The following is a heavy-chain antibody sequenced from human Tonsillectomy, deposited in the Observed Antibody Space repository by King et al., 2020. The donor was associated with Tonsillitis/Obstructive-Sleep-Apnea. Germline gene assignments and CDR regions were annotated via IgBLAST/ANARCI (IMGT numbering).Heavy chain of an antibody. Sequence: VQLVESGRGLVKAGGSLRLSWSASGFTFRKDWKSWVRQVPGKWLEGVGRSKSKNDDGTTDYAYPVKVRFTVSRDDSQDTLYLQMNSLKTEDTAVYYCTTEDHRYCSSVTCYSWGQGTLVTVSS. CDR2: SKSKNDDGTT. J-gene: IGHJ4*02. V-gene: IGHV3-15*01. CDR3: TTEDHRYCSSVTCYS. CDR1: GFTFRKDW. D-gene: IGHD2-2*01.